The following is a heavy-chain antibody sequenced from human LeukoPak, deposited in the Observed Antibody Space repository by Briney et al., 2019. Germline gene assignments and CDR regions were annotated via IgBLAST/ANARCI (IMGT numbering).Heavy chain of an antibody. CDR1: GFTFDDYA. CDR2: ISWNSGSI. V-gene: IGHV3-9*01. J-gene: IGHJ1*01. CDR3: AKDMVRGVIIGYFQH. Sequence: GGSLRLSCAASGFTFDDYAMHWVRQAPGKGLEWVSGISWNSGSIGYADSVKGRFTISRDNAKNSLYLQMNSLRAEDTALYYCAKDMVRGVIIGYFQHWGQGTLVTVSS. D-gene: IGHD3-10*01.